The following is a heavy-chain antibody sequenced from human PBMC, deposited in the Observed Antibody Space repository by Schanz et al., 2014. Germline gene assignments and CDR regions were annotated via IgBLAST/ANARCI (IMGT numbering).Heavy chain of an antibody. CDR2: IYSRGSS. J-gene: IGHJ5*02. D-gene: IGHD5-12*01. Sequence: QVQLQESGPGLLKPSETLSLTCTVSGGSISSATYYWSWVRQPAGKGLEWIGRIYSRGSSTYNPSLKSRVTNPIATSTTQSPLKLNPVTAADTAVYYCARGGSVATIAPYAWFDPWGQGTLVTVSS. CDR3: ARGGSVATIAPYAWFDP. CDR1: GGSISSATYY. V-gene: IGHV4-61*02.